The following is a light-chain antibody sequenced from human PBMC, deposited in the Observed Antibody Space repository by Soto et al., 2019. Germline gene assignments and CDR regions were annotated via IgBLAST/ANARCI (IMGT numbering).Light chain of an antibody. CDR3: QQYGTTPRT. Sequence: EIVLTQSPGTLSLSPGERVTLSCRASQSVSSNYLAWYQQKPGQAPRLLIFGASSRATGIPDRFSSSGSGTDFTLTISGLEPEDFAVYYCQQYGTTPRTFGQGTKLEIK. J-gene: IGKJ2*01. CDR1: QSVSSNY. CDR2: GAS. V-gene: IGKV3-20*01.